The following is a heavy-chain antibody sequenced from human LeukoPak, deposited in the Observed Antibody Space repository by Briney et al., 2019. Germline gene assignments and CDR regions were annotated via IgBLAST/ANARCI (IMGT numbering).Heavy chain of an antibody. J-gene: IGHJ4*02. D-gene: IGHD1-26*01. Sequence: GGSLRLSCAASGFTFSSYAMHWVRQAPGKGLEWVAIISYDGSNKYYADSVKGRFTISRDNSKNTLYLQMNSLRAEDTAVYYCARDSGSYYFDYWGQGTLVTVSS. CDR1: GFTFSSYA. CDR3: ARDSGSYYFDY. CDR2: ISYDGSNK. V-gene: IGHV3-30*04.